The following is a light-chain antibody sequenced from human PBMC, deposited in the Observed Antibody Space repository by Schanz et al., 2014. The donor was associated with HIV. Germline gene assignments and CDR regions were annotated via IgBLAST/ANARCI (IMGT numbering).Light chain of an antibody. CDR2: EVS. V-gene: IGLV2-8*01. CDR3: SSYAGSNSVI. J-gene: IGLJ2*01. Sequence: QSVLTQPPSASGSPGQSVTISCTGTSSDVGGYNYVSWYQQHPGKAPKLMIYEVSERPSGVPDRFSGSKSGNTASLTVSGLQADDEADYYCSSYAGSNSVIFGGGTKLTVL. CDR1: SSDVGGYNY.